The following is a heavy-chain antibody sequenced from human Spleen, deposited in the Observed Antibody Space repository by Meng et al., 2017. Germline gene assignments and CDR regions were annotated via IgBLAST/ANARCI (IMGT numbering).Heavy chain of an antibody. J-gene: IGHJ4*02. D-gene: IGHD3-22*01. CDR1: GFTFSNYA. CDR2: ISDSGDRT. Sequence: GESLKISCAASGFTFSNYAMNWVRQAPGKGLEWVSGISDSGDRTYYADSVKGRFTISRDNAKNSLYLQMNSLSAEDTAVYYCARDKRFDYDSSGFYHDYWGQGTLVTVSS. V-gene: IGHV3-23*01. CDR3: ARDKRFDYDSSGFYHDY.